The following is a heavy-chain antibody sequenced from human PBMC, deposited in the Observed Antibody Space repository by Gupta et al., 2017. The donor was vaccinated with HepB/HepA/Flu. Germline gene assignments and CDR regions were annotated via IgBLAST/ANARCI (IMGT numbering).Heavy chain of an antibody. J-gene: IGHJ5*02. D-gene: IGHD6-13*01. CDR3: ARGPTFIAAANPSLIEFDP. V-gene: IGHV4-34*01. CDR2: INHSGST. Sequence: QVQLQQWGAGLLKPSETLSLTCAVYGGSFSGYYWSWIRQPPGKGLEWIGEINHSGSTNYNPSLKRRVTISVDTSKNQFSLKLSTVTAADTAVYYCARGPTFIAAANPSLIEFDPWGHGTLVTVSS. CDR1: GGSFSGYY.